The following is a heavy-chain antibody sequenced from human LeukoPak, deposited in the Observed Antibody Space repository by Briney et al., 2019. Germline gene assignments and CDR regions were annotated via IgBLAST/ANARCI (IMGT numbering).Heavy chain of an antibody. CDR1: GFTFSSYW. J-gene: IGHJ1*01. CDR3: AQEIYGDSTGGRFQH. Sequence: GGSLRLSCAASGFTFSSYWMHWVRQAPGKGLVWVSRINSDGSSTSYADSVKGRFTISRDNSKNTLYLQMNSLRAEDAAVYYCAQEIYGDSTGGRFQHWGQGTLVTVSS. CDR2: INSDGSST. V-gene: IGHV3-74*01. D-gene: IGHD4-17*01.